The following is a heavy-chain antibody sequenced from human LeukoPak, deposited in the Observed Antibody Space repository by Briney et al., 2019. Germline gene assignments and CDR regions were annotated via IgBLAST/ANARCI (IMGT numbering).Heavy chain of an antibody. Sequence: GGSLRLSCAVSGFSLSSFAMHWVRQAPGKGLEWVALIRHDETNEYYADSAQGRFTISRDTSKKTLYLQMNRLRAEDTAVYYCAKEYTPSSPLGELASWGQGTLVTVSS. J-gene: IGHJ4*02. V-gene: IGHV3-30*02. D-gene: IGHD6-6*01. CDR1: GFSLSSFA. CDR2: IRHDETNE. CDR3: AKEYTPSSPLGELAS.